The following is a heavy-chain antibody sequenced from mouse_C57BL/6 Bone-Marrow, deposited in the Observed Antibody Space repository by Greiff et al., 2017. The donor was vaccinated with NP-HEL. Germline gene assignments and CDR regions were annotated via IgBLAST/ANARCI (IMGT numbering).Heavy chain of an antibody. CDR1: GYTFTSYT. V-gene: IGHV1-4*01. CDR3: ARGGLRRGFDY. CDR2: INPSSGYT. J-gene: IGHJ2*01. D-gene: IGHD2-12*01. Sequence: VKLMESGAELARPGASVKMSCKASGYTFTSYTMHWVKQRPGQGLEWIGYINPSSGYTKYNQKFKDKATLTADKSSSTAYMQLSSLTSEDSAVYYCARGGLRRGFDYWGQGTTLTVSS.